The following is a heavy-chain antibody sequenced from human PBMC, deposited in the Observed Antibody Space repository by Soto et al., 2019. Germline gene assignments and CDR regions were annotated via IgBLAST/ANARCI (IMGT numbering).Heavy chain of an antibody. Sequence: QLQLQESGPGLVKPSETLSLTCTVSGGSISSSSYYWGWIRQPPGKGLEWLGSIYYSGSTYYNPSLKSRVTISVDTSKNQFSLKLSSVTAADTAVYYCARRHNYAPEDWGQGTLVTVSS. V-gene: IGHV4-39*01. CDR1: GGSISSSSYY. CDR2: IYYSGST. CDR3: ARRHNYAPED. J-gene: IGHJ4*02. D-gene: IGHD4-4*01.